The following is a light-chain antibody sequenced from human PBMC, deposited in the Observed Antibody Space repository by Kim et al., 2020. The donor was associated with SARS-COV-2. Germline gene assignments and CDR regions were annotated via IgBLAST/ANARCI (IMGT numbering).Light chain of an antibody. CDR1: QSVAHY. CDR3: QQRSISTS. J-gene: IGKJ5*01. Sequence: SLSPGERATLSCRASQSVAHYFAWYQQTPGQAPRLLIYDSSIRAPGIPARFSGSGSGTDFTLTISNVEPEDLAVYYCQQRSISTSFGQGTRLEIK. CDR2: DSS. V-gene: IGKV3-11*01.